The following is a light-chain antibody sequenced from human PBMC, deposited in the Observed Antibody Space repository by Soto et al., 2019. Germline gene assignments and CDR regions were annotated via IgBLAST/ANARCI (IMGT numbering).Light chain of an antibody. CDR1: FSNIGSNA. CDR3: ATWDDSLSGWV. J-gene: IGLJ3*02. Sequence: QSVLTQPPSASVTPGQRVTISCSGSFSNIGSNAVNWYQQLPGTAPKLLIYSNNQRPSGVPDRFSGSKSGTSASLAISGLQSEDEADYYCATWDDSLSGWVFGGGTKVTVL. CDR2: SNN. V-gene: IGLV1-44*01.